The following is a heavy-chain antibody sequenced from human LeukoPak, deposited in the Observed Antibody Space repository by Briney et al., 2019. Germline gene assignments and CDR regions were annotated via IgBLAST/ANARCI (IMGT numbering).Heavy chain of an antibody. Sequence: SETLSLTCTASGGSISSYYCCWIRQPPGKGLEWIGYIYYSGSTSYNPSLKSRVTISVDTSKNQFSLKLSSVTAADTAVYFCASSRVDTVINHWGQGTLVTVSS. CDR2: IYYSGST. V-gene: IGHV4-59*08. D-gene: IGHD5-18*01. CDR1: GGSISSYY. J-gene: IGHJ4*02. CDR3: ASSRVDTVINH.